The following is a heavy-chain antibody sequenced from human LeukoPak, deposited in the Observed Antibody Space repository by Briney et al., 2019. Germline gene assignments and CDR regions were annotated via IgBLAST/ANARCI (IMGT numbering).Heavy chain of an antibody. Sequence: SVKVSCKASGGTFSTYAINWVRQAPGQGLEWMGGIIPIFGTANYAQKFQGRVTITADRSTSTAYMELSSLRSEDTAVYYCARDLVAVAGTAPYYYYYYMDVWGKGTTVTVSS. J-gene: IGHJ6*03. CDR3: ARDLVAVAGTAPYYYYYYMDV. CDR2: IIPIFGTA. CDR1: GGTFSTYA. V-gene: IGHV1-69*06. D-gene: IGHD6-19*01.